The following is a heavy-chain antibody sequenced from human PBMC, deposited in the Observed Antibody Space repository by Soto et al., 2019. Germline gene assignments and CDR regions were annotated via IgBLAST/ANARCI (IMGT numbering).Heavy chain of an antibody. V-gene: IGHV3-53*01. Sequence: EVQLVESGGGLIQPGGSLRLSCAAPGFTFSSNDMNWVRQAPGKGLEWVSLIYSGGSTYSADSVKGRFTISRDNSKNTLYLQMSSLRAEDTAVYYCATRPLLPGAPWGQGTMVTVSS. CDR1: GFTFSSND. D-gene: IGHD3-22*01. CDR3: ATRPLLPGAP. CDR2: IYSGGST. J-gene: IGHJ3*01.